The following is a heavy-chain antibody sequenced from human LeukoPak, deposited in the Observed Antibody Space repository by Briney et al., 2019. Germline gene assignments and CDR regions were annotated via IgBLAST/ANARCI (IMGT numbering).Heavy chain of an antibody. CDR3: ARETQKYCSSTSCFHYYYYYMDV. CDR2: INPNSGGT. J-gene: IGHJ6*03. Sequence: GASVKVSCKASGYTLTGYYMHWGRQAAGQGLEWMGWINPNSGGTNYAQKFQGRVTMTRDTSISTAYLELSRLRSDATAVYYCARETQKYCSSTSCFHYYYYYMDVWGKGTTVTISS. V-gene: IGHV1-2*02. D-gene: IGHD2-2*01. CDR1: GYTLTGYY.